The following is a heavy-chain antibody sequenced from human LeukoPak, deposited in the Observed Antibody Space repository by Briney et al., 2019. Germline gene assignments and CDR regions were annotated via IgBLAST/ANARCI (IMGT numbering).Heavy chain of an antibody. CDR3: ATGGGYNQGDFDY. J-gene: IGHJ4*02. D-gene: IGHD5-24*01. CDR2: ISGSGGST. CDR1: GFTFSSYA. Sequence: GGALRLSCAASGFTFSSYAMSWVRQAPGKGLEWVSAISGSGGSTYYADSVKGRFTISRDNPKNTLYLQMNSLRAEDTAVYYCATGGGYNQGDFDYWGQGTLVTVSS. V-gene: IGHV3-23*01.